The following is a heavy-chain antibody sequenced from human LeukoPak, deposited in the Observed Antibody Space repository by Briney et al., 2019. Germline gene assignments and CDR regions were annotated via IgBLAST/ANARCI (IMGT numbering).Heavy chain of an antibody. CDR3: TTERSGSFPY. D-gene: IGHD1-26*01. CDR2: IKSKTDGGTI. J-gene: IGHJ4*02. CDR1: GFSFSNYE. Sequence: GGSLRLSCAASGFSFSNYEMNWVRQAPGTGLEWVGLIKSKTDGGTIDYAAPVKGRFTISRDDSKNTLYLQMNSLKTEDTAVYYCTTERSGSFPYWGQGALVTVSS. V-gene: IGHV3-15*01.